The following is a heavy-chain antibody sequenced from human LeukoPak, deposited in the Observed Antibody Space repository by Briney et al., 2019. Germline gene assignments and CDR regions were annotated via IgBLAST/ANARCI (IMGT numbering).Heavy chain of an antibody. CDR2: VSHDGSTK. D-gene: IGHD5-18*01. Sequence: GGSLRLSCAASGFSFSTYAMHWVRQAPGMGPEWVAVVSHDGSTKYYTDSVRGRFTISRDNSKNTFFLQLNGLRTGDTAVYYCARAIMGTEYLDYWGQGTLATVSS. V-gene: IGHV3-30*10. CDR1: GFSFSTYA. CDR3: ARAIMGTEYLDY. J-gene: IGHJ4*02.